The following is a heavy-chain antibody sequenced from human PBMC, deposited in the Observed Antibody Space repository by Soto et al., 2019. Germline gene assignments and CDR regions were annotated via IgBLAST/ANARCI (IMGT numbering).Heavy chain of an antibody. V-gene: IGHV3-30*18. J-gene: IGHJ3*02. Sequence: QVQLVESGGGVVQPGRSLRLSCAASGFTFSSYGMHWVRQAPGKGLEWVAVISYDGSNKYYADSVKGRFTISRDNSKNTLYLQMNSLRAEDTAVYYWAKGYGDYVSDAFDIWGQGTMVTVSS. CDR1: GFTFSSYG. CDR3: AKGYGDYVSDAFDI. D-gene: IGHD4-17*01. CDR2: ISYDGSNK.